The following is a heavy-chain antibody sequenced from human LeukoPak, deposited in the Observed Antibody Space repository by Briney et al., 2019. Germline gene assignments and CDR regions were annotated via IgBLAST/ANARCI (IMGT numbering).Heavy chain of an antibody. V-gene: IGHV4-4*02. CDR3: ARRYSYGYYFDY. Sequence: SETLSLTCAVSGDSISSNNWWGWVRPPPGKGLEWIGEIYHSGSTNYNPSLKSRVTISVDTSKNQFSLKLSSVTAADTAVYYCARRYSYGYYFDYWGQGTLVTVSS. D-gene: IGHD5-18*01. J-gene: IGHJ4*02. CDR2: IYHSGST. CDR1: GDSISSNNW.